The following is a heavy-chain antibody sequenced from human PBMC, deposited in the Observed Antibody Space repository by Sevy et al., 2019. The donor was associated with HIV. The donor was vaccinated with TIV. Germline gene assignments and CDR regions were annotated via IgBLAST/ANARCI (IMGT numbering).Heavy chain of an antibody. Sequence: GGSLRVSCAASGFTFSYAWMSWVRQAPGKGLEWIGRIKAKADGGTIEYAAPVKGRFTISRDDSKNTLYLQMNSLKTEDTAVSYCNTDPIILLLVTNGLDVRGQGTTVTVSS. CDR3: NTDPIILLLVTNGLDV. J-gene: IGHJ6*02. CDR1: GFTFSYAW. V-gene: IGHV3-15*01. D-gene: IGHD2-8*02. CDR2: IKAKADGGTI.